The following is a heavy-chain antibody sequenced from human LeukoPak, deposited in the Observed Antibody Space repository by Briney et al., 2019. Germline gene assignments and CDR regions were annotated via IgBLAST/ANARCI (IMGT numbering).Heavy chain of an antibody. CDR3: ARVVAVVVTGIFDV. Sequence: GGPLRLSCTPSGFIFENYYMSWIRQAPGKGPQWVSYISKEDNTIYYADSVKGRFTVSRDNDKNSMYLQMNRLKDEDTAMYYCARVVAVVVTGIFDVWGQGTMVAVSS. CDR1: GFIFENYY. J-gene: IGHJ3*01. CDR2: ISKEDNTI. V-gene: IGHV3-11*04. D-gene: IGHD2-15*01.